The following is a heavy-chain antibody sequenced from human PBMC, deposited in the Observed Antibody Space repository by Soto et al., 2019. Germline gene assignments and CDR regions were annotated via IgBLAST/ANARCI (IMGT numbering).Heavy chain of an antibody. Sequence: SETLSLTCPVSGASISTYYWSWIRQPPGKGLEWIGYISYSGSTNYNPSLKSRVTISFDASKNEISLQVRSATAADAAVYYSVRASGPLENWGPGTLVTVS. V-gene: IGHV4-59*01. CDR3: VRASGPLEN. J-gene: IGHJ4*02. CDR1: GASISTYY. CDR2: ISYSGST. D-gene: IGHD3-10*01.